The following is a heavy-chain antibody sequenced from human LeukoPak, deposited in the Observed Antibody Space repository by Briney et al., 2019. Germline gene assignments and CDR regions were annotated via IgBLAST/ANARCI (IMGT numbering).Heavy chain of an antibody. V-gene: IGHV3-30*03. CDR1: GFTFSSYG. CDR2: ISYDGSNK. CDR3: ARGRLLSGYSVYYFDY. Sequence: GGSLRPSCAASGFTFSSYGMHWVRQAPGKGLEWVAVISYDGSNKYYADSVKGRFTISRDNSKNTLYLQMNSLRAEDAAVYYCARGRLLSGYSVYYFDYWGQGALVTVSS. D-gene: IGHD3-22*01. J-gene: IGHJ4*02.